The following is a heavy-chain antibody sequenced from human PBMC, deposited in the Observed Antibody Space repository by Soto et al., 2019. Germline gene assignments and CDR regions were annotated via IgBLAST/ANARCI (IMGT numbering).Heavy chain of an antibody. CDR1: GFTFSTYW. Sequence: EVQLVESGGGLVQPGGSLRLSCAASGFTFSTYWMHWVRQAPGTGLVWVSRINSDGSITNYADSVKGRFSISRDNAKNTLYLQMKSLRDEDTAVYYCARSTWQKYFDYWGQGTLVTVSS. CDR3: ARSTWQKYFDY. CDR2: INSDGSIT. V-gene: IGHV3-74*01. J-gene: IGHJ4*02.